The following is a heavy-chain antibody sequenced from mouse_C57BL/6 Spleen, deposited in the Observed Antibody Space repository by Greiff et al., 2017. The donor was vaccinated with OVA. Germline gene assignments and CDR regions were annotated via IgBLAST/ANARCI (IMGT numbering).Heavy chain of an antibody. V-gene: IGHV1-55*01. CDR1: GSTFTSYW. J-gene: IGHJ4*01. CDR2: IYPGSGST. CDR3: ARSDLTGVYAMDY. Sequence: QVQLQQPGAELVKPGASVKMSCKASGSTFTSYWITWVKQRPGQGLEWIGDIYPGSGSTNYNEKFKSKATLTVDTSSSTAYMQLSSLTSEDSAVYYCARSDLTGVYAMDYWGQGTSDTVSS. D-gene: IGHD4-1*01.